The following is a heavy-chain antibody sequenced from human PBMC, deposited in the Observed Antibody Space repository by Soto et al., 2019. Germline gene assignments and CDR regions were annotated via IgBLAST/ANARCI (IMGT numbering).Heavy chain of an antibody. Sequence: PGGSLRLSCAASGFTFSSYGMHWVRQAPGKGLEWVAVISYDGSNKYYADSVKGRFTISRDNSRNTLYLQMNSLRAEDTAVYYCSKVSRDCSGNICYSGAFDIWGQGTMVTVSS. CDR1: GFTFSSYG. V-gene: IGHV3-30*18. CDR2: ISYDGSNK. CDR3: SKVSRDCSGNICYSGAFDI. D-gene: IGHD2-15*01. J-gene: IGHJ3*02.